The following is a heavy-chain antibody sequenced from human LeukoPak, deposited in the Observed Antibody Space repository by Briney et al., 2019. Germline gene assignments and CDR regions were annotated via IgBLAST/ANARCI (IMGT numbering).Heavy chain of an antibody. V-gene: IGHV3-23*01. J-gene: IGHJ4*02. Sequence: GGSLRLSCAASGXTFSSYAMGWVRQAPGKGLEWVSDVSGSGGSTNYADSVRGRLTISRDNSKNTLYLQMNSLRAEDTAVYYCAKVGRASWAPYYFDYWGQGALVTVSS. CDR1: GXTFSSYA. CDR2: VSGSGGST. D-gene: IGHD2-2*01. CDR3: AKVGRASWAPYYFDY.